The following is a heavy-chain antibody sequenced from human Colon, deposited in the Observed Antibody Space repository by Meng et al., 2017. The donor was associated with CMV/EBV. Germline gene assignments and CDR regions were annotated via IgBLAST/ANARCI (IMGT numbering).Heavy chain of an antibody. Sequence: SETLSLTCTVSGGSVSSGSYYWSWIRQPPGKGLEWIGYIYYSGSTNYNPSLKSRVTISVDTSKNQFSLKLSSVTAADTAVYYCARNSGLGSSGWHKSTLDYWGQGSQVTVSS. V-gene: IGHV4-61*01. CDR1: GGSVSSGSYY. CDR3: ARNSGLGSSGWHKSTLDY. CDR2: IYYSGST. D-gene: IGHD6-19*01. J-gene: IGHJ4*02.